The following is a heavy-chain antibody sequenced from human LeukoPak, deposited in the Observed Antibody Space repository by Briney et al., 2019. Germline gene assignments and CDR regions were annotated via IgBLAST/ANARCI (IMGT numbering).Heavy chain of an antibody. V-gene: IGHV3-33*01. CDR2: IWYDGSNK. CDR3: ARDREYYDSSGYYTGRYFDY. CDR1: GFAFSSYG. Sequence: PGGSLRLSCAASGFAFSSYGMYWVRQAPGKGLEWVAVIWYDGSNKYYADSVKGRFTISRDNSKNTLYLQMNSLRAEDTAVYYCARDREYYDSSGYYTGRYFDYWGQGTLVTVSS. J-gene: IGHJ4*02. D-gene: IGHD3-22*01.